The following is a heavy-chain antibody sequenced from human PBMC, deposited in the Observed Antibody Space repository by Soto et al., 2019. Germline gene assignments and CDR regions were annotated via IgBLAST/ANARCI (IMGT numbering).Heavy chain of an antibody. CDR1: GGSISSGDYY. D-gene: IGHD5-12*01. CDR3: AGHSGYDWDFDY. V-gene: IGHV4-30-4*01. CDR2: IYYSGST. Sequence: SETLSLTCTVSGGSISSGDYYWSWIRQPPGKGLEWIGYIYYSGSTYYNPSLKSRVTISVDTSKNQFSLKLSSVTAADTAVYYCAGHSGYDWDFDYWGQGTLVTVSS. J-gene: IGHJ4*02.